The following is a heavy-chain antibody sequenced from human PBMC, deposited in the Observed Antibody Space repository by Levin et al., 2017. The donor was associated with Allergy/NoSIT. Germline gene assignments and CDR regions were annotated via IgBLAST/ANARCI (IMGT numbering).Heavy chain of an antibody. J-gene: IGHJ4*02. Sequence: PGESLKISCAASGFTFRDYYMSWIRQAPGKGLELVSYISGTSSAIIYADSVKGRFTISRDNAQNSLSLQMNSLRAEDTAVYFCARGPLAADAHYWGQGTLVSVSS. CDR2: ISGTSSAI. CDR1: GFTFRDYY. D-gene: IGHD2-2*01. V-gene: IGHV3-11*05. CDR3: ARGPLAADAHY.